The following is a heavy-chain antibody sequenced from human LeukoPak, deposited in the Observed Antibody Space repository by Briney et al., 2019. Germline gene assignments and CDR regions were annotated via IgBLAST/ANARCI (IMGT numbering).Heavy chain of an antibody. Sequence: PSETLSLTCTVSGGSISSSSYYWGWIRQPPGKGLEWIGSIYYSGSTYYNPSLKSRVTISVDTSKNQFSLKLSSVTTADTAVYYCARRAYYDFWSAQDYGMDVWGQGTTVTVSS. D-gene: IGHD3-3*01. CDR1: GGSISSSSYY. CDR3: ARRAYYDFWSAQDYGMDV. V-gene: IGHV4-39*01. CDR2: IYYSGST. J-gene: IGHJ6*02.